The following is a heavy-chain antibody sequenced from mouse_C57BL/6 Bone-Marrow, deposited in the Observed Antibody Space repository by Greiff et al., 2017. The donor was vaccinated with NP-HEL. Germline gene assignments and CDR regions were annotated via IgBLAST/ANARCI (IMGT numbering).Heavy chain of an antibody. CDR1: GYSITSGYY. CDR2: ISYDGSN. J-gene: IGHJ1*03. D-gene: IGHD1-1*01. V-gene: IGHV3-6*01. CDR3: ARGYGSSYRYFDG. Sequence: EVQLQESGPGLVKPSPSLTITCSVTGYSITSGYYWYLIRQFPGNKLEWMGYISYDGSNNYNPSLKNRISITRDTSKHQFFLQLNSVTTEDTATDVCARGYGSSYRYFDGWGTGTTVTVSS.